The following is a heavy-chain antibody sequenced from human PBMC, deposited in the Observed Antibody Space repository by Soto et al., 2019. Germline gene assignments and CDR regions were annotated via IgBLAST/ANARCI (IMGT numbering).Heavy chain of an antibody. Sequence: SETLSLTCTVSGGSIGSGGYYWSWIRQHPGKGLEWIGYIYYSGSTYYNPSLKSRVTISVDTSKNQFSLKLSSVTAADTAVYYCARDMRVGTSYYFDYWGQGTLVTVSS. D-gene: IGHD3-22*01. J-gene: IGHJ4*02. V-gene: IGHV4-31*03. CDR2: IYYSGST. CDR3: ARDMRVGTSYYFDY. CDR1: GGSIGSGGYY.